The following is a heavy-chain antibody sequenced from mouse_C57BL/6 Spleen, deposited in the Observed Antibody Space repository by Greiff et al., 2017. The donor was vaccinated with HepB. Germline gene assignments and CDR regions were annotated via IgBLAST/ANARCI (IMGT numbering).Heavy chain of an antibody. J-gene: IGHJ4*01. D-gene: IGHD1-1*01. V-gene: IGHV1-64*01. CDR1: GYTFTSYW. Sequence: QVQLQQPGAELVKPGASVKLSCKASGYTFTSYWMHWVKQRPGQGLEWIGMIHPNSGSTNYNEKFKSKATLTVDKSSSTAYMQLSSLTSEDSAVYYCAREPYYYGSSGYAMDYWGQGTSVTVSS. CDR3: AREPYYYGSSGYAMDY. CDR2: IHPNSGST.